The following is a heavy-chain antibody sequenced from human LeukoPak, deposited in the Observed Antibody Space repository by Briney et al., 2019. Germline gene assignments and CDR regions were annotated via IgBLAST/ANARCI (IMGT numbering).Heavy chain of an antibody. J-gene: IGHJ5*02. CDR3: AKLTSSNWFDP. CDR1: GYTFTIYG. V-gene: IGHV1-18*01. Sequence: ASVKVSFKASGYTFTIYGISWVRQAPGQGLEWMGWISAYNGNTNYAQKLQGRVTMTTDTSTSTAYMELRSLRSDDTAVYYCAKLTSSNWFDPWGQGTLVTVSS. CDR2: ISAYNGNT. D-gene: IGHD3-16*01.